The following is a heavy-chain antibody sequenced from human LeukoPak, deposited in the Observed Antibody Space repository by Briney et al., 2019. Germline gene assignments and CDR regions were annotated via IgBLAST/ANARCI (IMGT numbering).Heavy chain of an antibody. CDR3: AKVPPSSTSCCPLLDCFDP. CDR2: IIPIFGTA. Sequence: ASVKVSCKASGGTFSSYAISWVRQAPGQGLEWMGGIIPIFGTANYAQKFQGRVTITTDESTSTAYMELSSLRSEDTAVYYCAKVPPSSTSCCPLLDCFDPWGQGTLVNVSS. J-gene: IGHJ5*02. V-gene: IGHV1-69*05. CDR1: GGTFSSYA. D-gene: IGHD2-2*01.